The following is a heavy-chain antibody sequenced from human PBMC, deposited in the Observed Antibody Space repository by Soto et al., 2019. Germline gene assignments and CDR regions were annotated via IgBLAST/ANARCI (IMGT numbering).Heavy chain of an antibody. J-gene: IGHJ6*02. Sequence: QVQLVESGGGVAQPGRSLRLSCTVSGFTFSGHAMHWVRQAPGKGLEWVTQIWYDGSNKYYAESVKGRFTISRDNSKNTLYLQMNSLRGEDTAVYYCARDGQGLAPYALDVWGQGTSVTVSS. CDR2: IWYDGSNK. D-gene: IGHD6-19*01. CDR1: GFTFSGHA. CDR3: ARDGQGLAPYALDV. V-gene: IGHV3-33*01.